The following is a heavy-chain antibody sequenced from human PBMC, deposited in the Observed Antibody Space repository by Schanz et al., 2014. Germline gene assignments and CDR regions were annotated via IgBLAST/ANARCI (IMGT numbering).Heavy chain of an antibody. V-gene: IGHV1-2*06. CDR3: ARDGHSSIWSSYYYYGMDV. D-gene: IGHD6-13*01. Sequence: QVHLVQSGSEVKKPGASVKVSCKASRYPFTAYYMHWVRQAPGQGLEWMGRINPNSGDTNYAQKFQGRVTMTRDTSTSTAYMELSRLRSDDTAIYYCARDGHSSIWSSYYYYGMDVWGQGTTVTVSS. CDR2: INPNSGDT. CDR1: RYPFTAYY. J-gene: IGHJ6*02.